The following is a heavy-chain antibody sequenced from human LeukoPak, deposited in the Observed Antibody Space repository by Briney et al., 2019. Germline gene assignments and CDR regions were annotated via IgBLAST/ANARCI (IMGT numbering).Heavy chain of an antibody. CDR1: GFIYSHYG. Sequence: LRLSCAASGFIYSHYGMHWVRQAPGQGLEWVAVIWSDGSNGSYAGSVKGRFTISRDNSQNTLFLQMNSLRAEDTAMYYCARDAKRGFDYSNSLKYWGHGTLVTVSS. D-gene: IGHD4-11*01. CDR2: IWSDGSNG. V-gene: IGHV3-33*01. CDR3: ARDAKRGFDYSNSLKY. J-gene: IGHJ4*01.